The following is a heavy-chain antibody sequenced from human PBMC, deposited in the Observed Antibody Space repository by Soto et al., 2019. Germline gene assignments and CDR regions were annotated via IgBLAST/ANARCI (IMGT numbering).Heavy chain of an antibody. Sequence: ASMKVSLKVSGFPLTELSMHWVRQAPGKGLEWMGGFDPEDGETIYAQKFQGRVTMTEDTSTDTAYMELSSLRSEDTAVYYCATLDRPPFDPWGQGTLVTVSS. V-gene: IGHV1-24*01. CDR2: FDPEDGET. CDR1: GFPLTELS. J-gene: IGHJ5*02. CDR3: ATLDRPPFDP. D-gene: IGHD6-6*01.